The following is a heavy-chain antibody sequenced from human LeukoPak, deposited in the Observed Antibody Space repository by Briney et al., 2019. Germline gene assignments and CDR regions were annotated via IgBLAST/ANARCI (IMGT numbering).Heavy chain of an antibody. Sequence: PGGSLRLSCAASGFTFSSYSTNWVRQAPGKGLEWVSYISSSSSTIYYADSVKGRFTISRDNAKNSLYLQMNSLRAEDTAVYYCARVGGSYHDSYYYGMDVWGQGTTVTVSS. V-gene: IGHV3-48*04. CDR1: GFTFSSYS. CDR3: ARVGGSYHDSYYYGMDV. D-gene: IGHD1-26*01. CDR2: ISSSSSTI. J-gene: IGHJ6*02.